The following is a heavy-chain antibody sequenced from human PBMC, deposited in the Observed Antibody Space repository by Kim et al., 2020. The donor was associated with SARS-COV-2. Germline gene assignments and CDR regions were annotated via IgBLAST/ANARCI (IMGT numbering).Heavy chain of an antibody. CDR1: GFTFSNYV. V-gene: IGHV3-43*02. J-gene: IGHJ4*02. D-gene: IGHD6-19*01. Sequence: GGSLRLSCAASGFTFSNYVMNWVRQAPGKGLEWVALVSGDGGTTYYADSVKGRFTISRDNSKDSLYLQMNSLRTDDTAFYYCSKASGWLPRYWGEGTLFTVPT. CDR2: VSGDGGTT. CDR3: SKASGWLPRY.